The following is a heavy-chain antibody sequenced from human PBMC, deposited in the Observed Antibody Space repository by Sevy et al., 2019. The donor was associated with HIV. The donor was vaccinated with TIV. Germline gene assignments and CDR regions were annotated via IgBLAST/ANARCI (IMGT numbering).Heavy chain of an antibody. J-gene: IGHJ6*03. CDR2: ISFDGST. CDR1: GFTFSNYW. Sequence: GGSLRLSCVASGFTFSNYWMHWVRQGPGKGLVWVSHISFDGSTIYADSVKGRFTISRDDAKNTLYLQMNSLRDEDTAVYYCARRRPAYNPWYMDALGKGTTVTVSS. V-gene: IGHV3-74*01. D-gene: IGHD1-20*01. CDR3: ARRRPAYNPWYMDA.